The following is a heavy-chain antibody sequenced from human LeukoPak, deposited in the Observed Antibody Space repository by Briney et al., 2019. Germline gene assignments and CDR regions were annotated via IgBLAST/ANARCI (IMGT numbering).Heavy chain of an antibody. Sequence: ASVKVSCKASGGTFSSYAISWVRQAPGQGLEWMGGIIPIFGTANYAQKFQGRVTITGDESTSTAYMELSSLRSEDTAVYYCARDITMVRGVITAFDYWGQGTLVTVSS. CDR3: ARDITMVRGVITAFDY. D-gene: IGHD3-10*01. CDR2: IIPIFGTA. J-gene: IGHJ4*02. CDR1: GGTFSSYA. V-gene: IGHV1-69*13.